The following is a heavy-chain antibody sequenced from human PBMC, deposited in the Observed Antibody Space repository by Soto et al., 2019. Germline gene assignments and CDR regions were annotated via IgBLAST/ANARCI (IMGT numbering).Heavy chain of an antibody. CDR1: GFTFSDYW. J-gene: IGHJ3*02. CDR3: ARDVCAGCSPYYLDDFDM. V-gene: IGHV3-7*05. Sequence: EVQLVESGGGLVQPGESLRLSCAASGFTFSDYWMTWVRQAPGKGLEWVANIKQDESKTSYGDSVRGRFTISRDNARNSVYLQIDSLRAEDTAVYFCARDVCAGCSPYYLDDFDMWGLGTMFTVSS. D-gene: IGHD3-22*01. CDR2: IKQDESKT.